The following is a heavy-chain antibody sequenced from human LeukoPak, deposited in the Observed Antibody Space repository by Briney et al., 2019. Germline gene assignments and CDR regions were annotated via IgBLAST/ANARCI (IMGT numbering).Heavy chain of an antibody. CDR2: ISYDGSNK. Sequence: GGSLRLSCAASGFTFSSYAMRWVRQAPGKGLEWVAVISYDGSNKYYADSVKGRFTIARDNSKNRVYLQMNSLRVEDTAVYYCARDIGGYSYGSFDYWCQGTLVTVSS. V-gene: IGHV3-30-3*01. D-gene: IGHD5-18*01. CDR1: GFTFSSYA. J-gene: IGHJ4*02. CDR3: ARDIGGYSYGSFDY.